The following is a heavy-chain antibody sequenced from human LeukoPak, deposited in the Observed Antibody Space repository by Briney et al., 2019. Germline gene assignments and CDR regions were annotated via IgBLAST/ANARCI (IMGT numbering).Heavy chain of an antibody. CDR1: GYTFTGYY. CDR3: ARGSSSWYVGPPLDC. D-gene: IGHD6-13*01. CDR2: NNPNNGGT. J-gene: IGHJ4*02. Sequence: ASVTVSCKASGYTFTGYYMHWVGQAPGQGLEWMGWNNPNNGGTNYAQKFQGRVTMTRGTSISTAYMELSRLTSDDPAVYYCARGSSSWYVGPPLDCWGQGTLVTVSS. V-gene: IGHV1-2*02.